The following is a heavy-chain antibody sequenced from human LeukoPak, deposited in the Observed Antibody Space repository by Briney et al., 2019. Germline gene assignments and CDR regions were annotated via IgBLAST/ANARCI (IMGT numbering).Heavy chain of an antibody. D-gene: IGHD6-19*01. Sequence: LSGGSRRLSCAASGFTFSSYAMHWVRQAPGKGLEWVAVISYDGSNKYYADSVKGRLTISRDNSKNTLYLQMNSLRAEDTAVYYCARDIHSSGWYLGYWGQGTLVTVSS. CDR1: GFTFSSYA. J-gene: IGHJ4*02. CDR2: ISYDGSNK. V-gene: IGHV3-30-3*01. CDR3: ARDIHSSGWYLGY.